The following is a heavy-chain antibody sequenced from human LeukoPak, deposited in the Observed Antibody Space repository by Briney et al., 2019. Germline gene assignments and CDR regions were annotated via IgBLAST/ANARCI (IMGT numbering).Heavy chain of an antibody. Sequence: SETLSLTCTVSGGSISSHCWSWIRQPPGKGLEWIGYIYYSGSTNYNPSLKSRVTISVDTSKNQFSLKLSSVTAADTAVYYCARTLRTWIYYYTDVWGKGTTVTVSS. CDR2: IYYSGST. D-gene: IGHD3-16*01. J-gene: IGHJ6*03. V-gene: IGHV4-59*11. CDR1: GGSISSHC. CDR3: ARTLRTWIYYYTDV.